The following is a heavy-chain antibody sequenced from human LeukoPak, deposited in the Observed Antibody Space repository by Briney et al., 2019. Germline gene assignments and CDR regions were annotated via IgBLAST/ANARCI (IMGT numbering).Heavy chain of an antibody. J-gene: IGHJ4*02. D-gene: IGHD2-15*01. CDR3: ARAALVKGRGSDY. CDR2: ISSSGSTI. V-gene: IGHV3-48*04. CDR1: GFTFSSYS. Sequence: GGSLRLSCAASGFTFSSYSMNWVRQAPGKGLEWVSYISSSGSTIYYADSVKGRFTISRDNAKNSLYLQMNSLRAEDTAVYYCARAALVKGRGSDYWGQGTLVTVSS.